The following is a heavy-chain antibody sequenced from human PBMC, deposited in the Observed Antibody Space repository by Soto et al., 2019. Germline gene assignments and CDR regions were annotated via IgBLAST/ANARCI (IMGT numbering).Heavy chain of an antibody. CDR2: INAGNGNT. J-gene: IGHJ4*02. CDR3: ARGEGVTVSDY. V-gene: IGHV1-3*01. D-gene: IGHD3-16*01. Sequence: ASVKVSCKASGYTFTSYPMHWVRQAPGQRLEWMGWINAGNGNTNYSQKLQGRVTMTRDTSTSTAYMELRSLRSDDTAVYYCARGEGVTVSDYWGQGTLVTGSS. CDR1: GYTFTSYP.